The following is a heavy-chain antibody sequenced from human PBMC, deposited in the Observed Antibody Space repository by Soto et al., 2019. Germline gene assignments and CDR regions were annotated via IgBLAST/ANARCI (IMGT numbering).Heavy chain of an antibody. Sequence: PGGSLRLSCAASGFTLRNYEMNSVRQAPGKGLEWISKISGSNNNIYYADSVRGRFTISRDNAKNSLNLSSVTAADTAVYYCARDAAYSTSGRWFDLWGQGTLVTVSS. CDR3: ARDAAYSTSGRWFDL. CDR2: ISGSNNNI. V-gene: IGHV3-48*03. J-gene: IGHJ5*02. CDR1: GFTLRNYE. D-gene: IGHD6-13*01.